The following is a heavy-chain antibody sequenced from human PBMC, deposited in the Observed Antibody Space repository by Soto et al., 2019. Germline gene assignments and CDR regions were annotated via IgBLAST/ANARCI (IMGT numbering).Heavy chain of an antibody. CDR2: ISYDGSNK. Sequence: PVGSLRLSCAASGFTFSNYGMHWVRQAPGKGLEWVAVISYDGSNKYYADSVKGPFTISRDNSKNTLYLQMNSLRAEDTAVYYCAKDMIGTPPYGMDVWGQGTTVTVSS. V-gene: IGHV3-30*18. J-gene: IGHJ6*02. CDR1: GFTFSNYG. D-gene: IGHD1-7*01. CDR3: AKDMIGTPPYGMDV.